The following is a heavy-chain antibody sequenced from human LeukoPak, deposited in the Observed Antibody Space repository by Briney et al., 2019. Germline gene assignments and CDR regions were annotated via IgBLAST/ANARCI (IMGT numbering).Heavy chain of an antibody. CDR3: ARGVGTAMVTYYFDY. D-gene: IGHD5-18*01. V-gene: IGHV3-7*01. CDR1: GFTFSSYW. Sequence: PGGSLRLSCAASGFTFSSYWMSWVRQAPGKGLEWVANIKQDGSEKYYVDSVKGRFTISRDNAKNSLYPQMNSLRAEDTAVYYCARGVGTAMVTYYFDYWGQGTLVAASS. J-gene: IGHJ4*02. CDR2: IKQDGSEK.